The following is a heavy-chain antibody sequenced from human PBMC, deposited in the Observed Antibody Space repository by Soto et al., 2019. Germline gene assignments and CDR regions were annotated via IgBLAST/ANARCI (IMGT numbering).Heavy chain of an antibody. CDR1: GFTFSSYA. Sequence: QVQLVESGGGVVQPGWSLRLSCAASGFTFSSYAMHWVRQAPGKGLEWVAVISYDGSNKYYADSVKGRFTISRDNYKNTLYLQMNSLRAEDTAVFYCARDPLWGTAMVLWYFDLWGRGTLVTVSS. J-gene: IGHJ2*01. CDR3: ARDPLWGTAMVLWYFDL. D-gene: IGHD5-18*01. CDR2: ISYDGSNK. V-gene: IGHV3-30-3*01.